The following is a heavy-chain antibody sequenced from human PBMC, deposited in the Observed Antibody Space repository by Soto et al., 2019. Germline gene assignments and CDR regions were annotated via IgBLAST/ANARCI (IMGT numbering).Heavy chain of an antibody. V-gene: IGHV3-23*01. D-gene: IGHD5-12*01. J-gene: IGHJ4*02. CDR2: ITGSAGST. CDR3: AKDRNRWLRFDLGY. Sequence: EVQLLESGGGLVQPGGSLRLPCAASGFTFSSYAMSWVRQAPGKGLEWVSSITGSAGSTYYADSVKGRFTISRDNSKNTLYLQMNSLRAEDTAVYYCAKDRNRWLRFDLGYWGQGTLVTVSS. CDR1: GFTFSSYA.